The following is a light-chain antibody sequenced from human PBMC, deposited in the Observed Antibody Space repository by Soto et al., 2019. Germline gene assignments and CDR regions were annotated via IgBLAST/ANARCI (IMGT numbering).Light chain of an antibody. CDR3: MQAIQTPPA. CDR2: LGS. V-gene: IGKV2-28*01. Sequence: DIVMTQSPLSLPVTPGEPASISCRSSQSLLHSNGYNYLDWYLQKPGQSPQLLIYLGSNRASGVPDRFSGSGSGTDFTLKISRVGAEDFGVYYCMQAIQTPPAFGPGTKVDIK. J-gene: IGKJ3*01. CDR1: QSLLHSNGYNY.